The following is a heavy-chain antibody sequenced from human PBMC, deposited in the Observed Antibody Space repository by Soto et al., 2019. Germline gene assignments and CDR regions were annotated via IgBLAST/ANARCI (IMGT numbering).Heavy chain of an antibody. CDR1: GDSITTNY. CDR3: ARDRTTVHWYFDL. CDR2: IYYSENT. V-gene: IGHV4-59*01. Sequence: VQLQESGPALVKTSETLSLTCTVSGDSITTNYWSWLRQPPGKGLEWIGYIYYSENTNYSPSLTSRATISMETSKNQLSLKLTSVTAADTAVYYCARDRTTVHWYFDLWGRGTLVTVSS. J-gene: IGHJ2*01.